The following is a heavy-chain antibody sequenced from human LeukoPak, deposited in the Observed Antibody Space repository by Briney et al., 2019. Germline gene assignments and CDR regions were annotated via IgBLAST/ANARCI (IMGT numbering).Heavy chain of an antibody. J-gene: IGHJ4*02. V-gene: IGHV3-7*01. D-gene: IGHD2-8*02. CDR3: ASRAGRPGNTPWCFDY. Sequence: GGSLRLSCAASGFTFSNYWMTWVRQAPGKGPEWVANIKQDGSERNYVDSVKGRFTIARDNTKNSLYLQMTSLRGEDTAVYYCASRAGRPGNTPWCFDYWGQGALVTVSS. CDR1: GFTFSNYW. CDR2: IKQDGSER.